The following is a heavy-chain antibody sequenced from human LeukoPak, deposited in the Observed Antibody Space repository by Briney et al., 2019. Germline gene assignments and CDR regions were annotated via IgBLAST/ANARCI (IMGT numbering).Heavy chain of an antibody. J-gene: IGHJ4*02. D-gene: IGHD6-19*01. CDR2: IRYDGSNK. CDR1: GFTFSSYG. V-gene: IGHV3-30*02. Sequence: GGSLRLSCAASGFTFSSYGMHWVRQAPGKGLEWVAFIRYDGSNKYYADSVKGRFTISRDNSKNTLYLQMNSLRAEDTAVYYCARELAVADNSPFDYWGQGTLVTVSS. CDR3: ARELAVADNSPFDY.